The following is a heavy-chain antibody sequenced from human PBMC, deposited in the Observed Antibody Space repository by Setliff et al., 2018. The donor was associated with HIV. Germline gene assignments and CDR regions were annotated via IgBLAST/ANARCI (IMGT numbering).Heavy chain of an antibody. CDR3: ARDRSDYYNLPGYFDH. CDR1: GGSISSGTYY. Sequence: SETLSLTCTVSGGSISSGTYYWSWIRQHPGRGLEWIGYIYYSGSTYYNPSLKGRVTISVDTSRNQFSLKLSSVTAADTVVYYCARDRSDYYNLPGYFDHWGQGTPVTVSS. J-gene: IGHJ4*02. D-gene: IGHD3-3*01. V-gene: IGHV4-31*03. CDR2: IYYSGST.